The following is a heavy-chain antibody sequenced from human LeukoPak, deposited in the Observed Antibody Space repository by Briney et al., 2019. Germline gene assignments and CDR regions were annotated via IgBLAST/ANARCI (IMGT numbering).Heavy chain of an antibody. Sequence: PGGSLRLSCAASGFTFSSYSMNWVRQAAGKWLEWVSSISSSSSYIYYADSVKGRFTISRDNSKNTLYLQMDSLRAEDTAVYYCAKDKLKPRPYYYDSSGYPGGFDYWGQGTLVTVSS. CDR3: AKDKLKPRPYYYDSSGYPGGFDY. V-gene: IGHV3-21*01. CDR2: ISSSSSYI. D-gene: IGHD3-22*01. J-gene: IGHJ4*02. CDR1: GFTFSSYS.